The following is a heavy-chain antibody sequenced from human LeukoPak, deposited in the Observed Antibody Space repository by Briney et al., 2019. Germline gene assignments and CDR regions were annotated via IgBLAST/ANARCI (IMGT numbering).Heavy chain of an antibody. CDR3: ARLGSSGYCLT. V-gene: IGHV4-39*01. D-gene: IGHD3-22*01. CDR1: GHPISSGPYH. J-gene: IGHJ4*02. CDR2: IYYSGRT. Sequence: PSDPLSLICTVWGHPISSGPYHWGWIRQPPGKGLEWIVTIYYSGRTYYNPSLKSRVTISVDTSKNQFSLNLSSVTAADTAVYYCARLGSSGYCLTWGQGTLVTVSS.